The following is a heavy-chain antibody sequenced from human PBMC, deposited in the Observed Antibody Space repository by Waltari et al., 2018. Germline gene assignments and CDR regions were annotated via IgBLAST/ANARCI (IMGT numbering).Heavy chain of an antibody. V-gene: IGHV3-23*01. CDR3: AKDDFSQWELHTN. CDR1: GFTFSSYT. J-gene: IGHJ4*02. D-gene: IGHD1-26*01. Sequence: EVQLLESGGGLVQPGGSLRLSCAASGFTFSSYTMSWVRRAPGKGLGWVVAISVSGGSTYYADSVKGRFTLSRDNSKNTLYLQMNSLRADDTAVYYCAKDDFSQWELHTNWGQGTLVTVSS. CDR2: ISVSGGST.